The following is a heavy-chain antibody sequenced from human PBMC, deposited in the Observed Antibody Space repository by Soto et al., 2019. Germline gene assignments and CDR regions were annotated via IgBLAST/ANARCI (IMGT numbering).Heavy chain of an antibody. CDR3: ARETVIIVTPPRTSPYGMDV. D-gene: IGHD3-22*01. Sequence: QPGGSRRLSWAASGFPFSNYAIHGVRQAPGKGLEWVAVISYDGTNKYYADSVKGRITVSRDNSENTLFLQMNSLRAEDTAVYYCARETVIIVTPPRTSPYGMDVWGQGTTVTVSS. CDR1: GFPFSNYA. CDR2: ISYDGTNK. V-gene: IGHV3-30-3*01. J-gene: IGHJ6*02.